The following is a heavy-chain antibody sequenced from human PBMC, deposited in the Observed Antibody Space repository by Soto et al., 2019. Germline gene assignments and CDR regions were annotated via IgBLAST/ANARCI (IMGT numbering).Heavy chain of an antibody. D-gene: IGHD3-3*01. CDR3: ARGPPGITIFGVVIIDWFDP. V-gene: IGHV4-34*01. Sequence: SETLSLTCAVYGGSFSGYYWSWIRQPPGKGLEWIGEINHSGSTNYNPSLKSRVTISVDTSKNQFSLKLSSVTAADTAVYYCARGPPGITIFGVVIIDWFDPWGQGTLVTVSS. CDR1: GGSFSGYY. CDR2: INHSGST. J-gene: IGHJ5*02.